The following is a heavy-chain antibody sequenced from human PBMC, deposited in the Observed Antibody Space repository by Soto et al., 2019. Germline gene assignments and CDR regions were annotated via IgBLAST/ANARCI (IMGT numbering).Heavy chain of an antibody. D-gene: IGHD6-6*01. Sequence: QVQLVQSGAEVKKPGSSVKVSCKASGGTFSSYAISWVRQAPGQGLEWMGGIIPIFGTSNYVQQFQVSVTINADEFTSTAYMELSILRSEDTAVYYCTTRPEGGTADYYYGMDLWGKGTTVTISS. CDR1: GGTFSSYA. V-gene: IGHV1-69*12. CDR3: TTRPEGGTADYYYGMDL. CDR2: IIPIFGTS. J-gene: IGHJ6*04.